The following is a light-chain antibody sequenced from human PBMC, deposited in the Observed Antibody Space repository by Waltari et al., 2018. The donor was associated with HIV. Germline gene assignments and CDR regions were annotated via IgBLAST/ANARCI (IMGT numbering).Light chain of an antibody. J-gene: IGKJ4*01. V-gene: IGKV3-15*01. CDR3: QQYNNWPQA. CDR1: QSVSSN. Sequence: EIVLTQSPGILSVSPGERATHSCRASQSVSSNLAWYQQKPGQAPRLLIYGASTRATGIPARFSGSGSGTEFTLTISSLQSEDFAVYYCQQYNNWPQAFGGGTKVEIK. CDR2: GAS.